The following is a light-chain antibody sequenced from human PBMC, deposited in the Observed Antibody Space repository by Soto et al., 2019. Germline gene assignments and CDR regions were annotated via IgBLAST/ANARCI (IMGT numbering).Light chain of an antibody. V-gene: IGKV3-20*01. CDR1: QTLSNSF. J-gene: IGKJ5*01. CDR3: QQSGTSEII. Sequence: ETVLTLSAGTRSLSRGERDTLSCRASQTLSNSFIAWYQQKPGQAPRLLIYDTCSRSTGVPDRYSASGSGTDFTITISRLEPEDFAVFFCQQSGTSEIIFGQGTRLEI. CDR2: DTC.